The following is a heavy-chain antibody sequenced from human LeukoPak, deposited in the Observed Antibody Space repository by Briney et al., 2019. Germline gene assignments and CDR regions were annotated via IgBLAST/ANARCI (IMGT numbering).Heavy chain of an antibody. CDR1: GYTFTTYG. CDR2: ISAYNGNT. D-gene: IGHD2-2*02. J-gene: IGHJ6*03. V-gene: IGHV1-18*01. CDR3: ARGRYCSSTSWYKVYHYYMDV. Sequence: ASVKVSCKASGYTFTTYGISWVRQAPGQGLEWMGWISAYNGNTNYAQKLQDRVTMTTDTSTSPAYMELRSLRSDDTAVYYCARGRYCSSTSWYKVYHYYMDVWGKGTTVTVSS.